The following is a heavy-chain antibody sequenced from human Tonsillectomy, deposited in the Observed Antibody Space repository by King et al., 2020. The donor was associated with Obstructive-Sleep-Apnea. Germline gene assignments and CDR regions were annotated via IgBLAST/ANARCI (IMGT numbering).Heavy chain of an antibody. CDR3: ARARGSGSPFYNYYGMDV. D-gene: IGHD3-10*01. Sequence: VQLVQSGAEVKKPGASVKVSCKASGYSFTGFDVNWVRQAAGQGLEWMGWVNPNTGDTGYVGRFQGRVTLTMDTSITTAYLELSSLSSDDTAVYYCARARGSGSPFYNYYGMDVWGQGTTVTVSS. CDR1: GYSFTGFD. CDR2: VNPNTGDT. V-gene: IGHV1-8*01. J-gene: IGHJ6*02.